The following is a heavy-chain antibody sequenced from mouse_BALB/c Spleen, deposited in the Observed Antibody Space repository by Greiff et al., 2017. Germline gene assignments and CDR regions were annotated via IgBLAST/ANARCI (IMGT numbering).Heavy chain of an antibody. V-gene: IGHV3-8*02. Sequence: EVQRVESGPSLVKPSQTLSLTCSVTGDSITSGYWNWIRKFPGNKLEYMGYISYSGSTYYNPSLKSRISITRDTSKNQYYLQLNSVTTEDTATYYCARYYYGSSYPLDYWGQGTTLTVSS. D-gene: IGHD1-1*01. CDR1: GDSITSGY. CDR3: ARYYYGSSYPLDY. J-gene: IGHJ2*01. CDR2: ISYSGST.